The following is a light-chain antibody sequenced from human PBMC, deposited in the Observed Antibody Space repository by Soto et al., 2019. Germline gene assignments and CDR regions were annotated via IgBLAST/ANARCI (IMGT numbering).Light chain of an antibody. CDR1: QSISSN. Sequence: ILLTQSPATLSVSPGERATLSCRASQSISSNLAWYQQKPGKVPRLLIYDASNRATGIPARFSGSGSGTDFTLTISSLEPEDFEVYYCQQRSNWRLTFGGGTKVDIK. CDR2: DAS. CDR3: QQRSNWRLT. J-gene: IGKJ4*01. V-gene: IGKV3-11*01.